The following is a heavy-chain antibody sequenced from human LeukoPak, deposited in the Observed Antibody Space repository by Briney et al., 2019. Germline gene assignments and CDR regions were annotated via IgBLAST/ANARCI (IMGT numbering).Heavy chain of an antibody. Sequence: ASVKVSCKASGYTFTSYDINWVRQATGQGLEWMGWMNPNSGNTGYAQKFQGRVTMTRNTSISTAYMELSSLRSEDTAVYYCAKTDTAMVKAPDDYWGQGTLVTVSS. D-gene: IGHD5-18*01. CDR1: GYTFTSYD. CDR2: MNPNSGNT. V-gene: IGHV1-8*01. CDR3: AKTDTAMVKAPDDY. J-gene: IGHJ4*02.